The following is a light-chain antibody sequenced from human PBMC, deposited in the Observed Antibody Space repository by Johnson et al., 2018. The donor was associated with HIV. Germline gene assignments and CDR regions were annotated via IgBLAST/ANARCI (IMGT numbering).Light chain of an antibody. J-gene: IGLJ1*01. CDR1: SSNIGNNY. CDR2: DND. V-gene: IGLV1-51*01. Sequence: QSVLTQPPSMSAAPGQKVTNSCSGSSSNIGNNYVSWYQQLPGTAPKLLIYDNDKRPSGIPDRFSASKSDTSATLGITGLQTGDEANYYCGTWDGGLSIYVFGTGTKVSVL. CDR3: GTWDGGLSIYV.